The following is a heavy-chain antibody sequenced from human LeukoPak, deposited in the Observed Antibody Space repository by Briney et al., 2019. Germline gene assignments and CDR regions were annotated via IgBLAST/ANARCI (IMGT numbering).Heavy chain of an antibody. Sequence: GGSLRLSCAASGFTFRSYEIHWVRQAPGKGLEWISYISTSGDTMYYADSVKGRFTISRDNAKNSVYLHMNSLRAEDPAVYYCARDVDESYYYDSSGNPSGAVDIWGQGTTVTVSS. J-gene: IGHJ3*02. CDR2: ISTSGDTM. CDR1: GFTFRSYE. V-gene: IGHV3-48*03. D-gene: IGHD3-22*01. CDR3: ARDVDESYYYDSSGNPSGAVDI.